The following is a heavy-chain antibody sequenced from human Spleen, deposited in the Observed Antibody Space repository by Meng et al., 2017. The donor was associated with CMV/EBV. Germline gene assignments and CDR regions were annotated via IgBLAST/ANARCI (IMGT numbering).Heavy chain of an antibody. Sequence: VYGWSCSDYYWGWLRLPPGEGLGWIGEINHGGYTNYNPSLRSRVTISVETSKNQFSLKLSSVTAADTAVYYCARGYRRGLRGWYFALWGRGTLVTVSS. CDR3: ARGYRRGLRGWYFAL. V-gene: IGHV4-34*01. CDR2: INHGGYT. J-gene: IGHJ2*01. D-gene: IGHD4-17*01. CDR1: GWSCSDYY.